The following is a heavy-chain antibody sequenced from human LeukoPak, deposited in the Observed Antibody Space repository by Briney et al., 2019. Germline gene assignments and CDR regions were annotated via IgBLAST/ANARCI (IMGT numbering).Heavy chain of an antibody. V-gene: IGHV5-51*01. CDR2: SYSGYSDT. CDR1: GYSFTSYY. D-gene: IGHD3-22*01. J-gene: IGHJ4*02. CDR3: PRQGYYDSSGYPDPFEY. Sequence: WEALKTSCKSSGYSFTSYYIGRVLQMPGKSVEWMGISYSGYSDTKYIPSFQGQFTISADKPISHPYLQRSTLTAPDTAMYYCPRQGYYDSSGYPDPFEYWGKETRVTVS.